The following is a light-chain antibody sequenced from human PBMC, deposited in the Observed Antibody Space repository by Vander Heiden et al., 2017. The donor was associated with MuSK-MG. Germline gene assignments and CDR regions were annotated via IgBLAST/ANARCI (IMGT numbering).Light chain of an antibody. V-gene: IGKV1-5*03. CDR3: QQDNTDSWK. CDR1: QSVSGW. CDR2: DES. Sequence: QMTQSPSTLSASVGDRVTITCRASQSVSGWLAWYQQKPGKAHKLLIYDESSLESGVPSTFSGSGFGTEFTLTISSLQPDHFGSYYCQQDNTDSWKSGQGSKVXVK. J-gene: IGKJ1*01.